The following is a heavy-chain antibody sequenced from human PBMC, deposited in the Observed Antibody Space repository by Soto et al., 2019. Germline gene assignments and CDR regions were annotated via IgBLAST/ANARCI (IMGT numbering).Heavy chain of an antibody. Sequence: LRLSCAASGFTFSSYAMHWVRQAPGKGLEWVAVISYDGSNKYYADSVKGRFTISRDNSKNTLYLQMNSLRAEDTAVYYCARPLDADSSGYYYGDAFDIWGQGTMVTVSS. V-gene: IGHV3-30-3*01. CDR3: ARPLDADSSGYYYGDAFDI. J-gene: IGHJ3*02. D-gene: IGHD3-22*01. CDR1: GFTFSSYA. CDR2: ISYDGSNK.